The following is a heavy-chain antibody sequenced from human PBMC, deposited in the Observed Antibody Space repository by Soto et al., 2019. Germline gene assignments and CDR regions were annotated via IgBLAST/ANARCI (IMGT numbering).Heavy chain of an antibody. Sequence: ESGGGLVQPGGSLRLSCAASGFTFSSYSMNWVRQAPGKGLEWVSYISSSSSTIYYADSVKGRFTISRDNAKNSLYLQMNSLRDEDTAVYYCARDTMVVPAARNNWFDPWGQGTLVTVSS. J-gene: IGHJ5*02. CDR1: GFTFSSYS. D-gene: IGHD2-2*01. CDR2: ISSSSSTI. CDR3: ARDTMVVPAARNNWFDP. V-gene: IGHV3-48*02.